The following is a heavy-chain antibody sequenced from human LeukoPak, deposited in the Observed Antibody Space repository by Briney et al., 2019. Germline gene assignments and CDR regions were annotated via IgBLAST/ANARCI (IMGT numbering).Heavy chain of an antibody. V-gene: IGHV3-23*01. CDR2: ISGSGGST. D-gene: IGHD3-9*01. Sequence: GGSLRLSCAASGFTFSSYAMSWVRQAPGKRLEWVSAISGSGGSTYYADSVKGRFTISRDNSKNTLYLQMNSLRAEDTAVYYCAKMMTHYDILTGYYSSSYYFDYWGQGTLVTVSS. J-gene: IGHJ4*02. CDR1: GFTFSSYA. CDR3: AKMMTHYDILTGYYSSSYYFDY.